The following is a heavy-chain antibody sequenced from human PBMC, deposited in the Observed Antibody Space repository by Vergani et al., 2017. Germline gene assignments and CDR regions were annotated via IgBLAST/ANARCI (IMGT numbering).Heavy chain of an antibody. V-gene: IGHV3-21*01. CDR3: ARDRVKYDFWSGYSPSDV. J-gene: IGHJ6*02. D-gene: IGHD3-3*01. CDR2: ISSSSSYI. CDR1: GFTFDDYA. Sequence: EVQLVESGGGLVQPGRSLRLSCAASGFTFDDYAMHWVRQAPGKGLEWVSSISSSSSYIYYADSVKGRFTISRDNAKNSLYLQMNSLRAEDTAVYYCARDRVKYDFWSGYSPSDVWGQGTTVTVSS.